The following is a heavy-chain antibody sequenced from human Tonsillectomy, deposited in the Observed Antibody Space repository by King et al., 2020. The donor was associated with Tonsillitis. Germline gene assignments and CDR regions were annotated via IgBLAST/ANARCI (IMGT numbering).Heavy chain of an antibody. CDR1: GGSIGSSDHY. V-gene: IGHV4-39*01. Sequence: QLQESGPGVVKPSETLSLTCTVSGGSIGSSDHYWAWIRQPPGKGLEWIGYMYDSAAIFYNPSLKSRITISGGASENRFSLKLSSVTAADTAVYFCARYVSGSFDYWGQGALVTVSS. CDR2: MYDSAAI. J-gene: IGHJ4*02. CDR3: ARYVSGSFDY. D-gene: IGHD1-26*01.